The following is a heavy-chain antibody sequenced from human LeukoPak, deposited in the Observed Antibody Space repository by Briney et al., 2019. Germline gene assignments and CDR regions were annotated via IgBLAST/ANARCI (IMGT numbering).Heavy chain of an antibody. CDR3: EKDNDYGEGAPDDFYS. Sequence: SGGSLRLSCAASGFTVDDYGMHWVRQAPGKGLEWVAGISWNSGNKGYADSVKGRFTISRDNAKNSLYLQMNSLRAEDTALYYSEKDNDYGEGAPDDFYSWGQRTMVT. D-gene: IGHD4/OR15-4a*01. CDR2: ISWNSGNK. V-gene: IGHV3-9*01. J-gene: IGHJ3*02. CDR1: GFTVDDYG.